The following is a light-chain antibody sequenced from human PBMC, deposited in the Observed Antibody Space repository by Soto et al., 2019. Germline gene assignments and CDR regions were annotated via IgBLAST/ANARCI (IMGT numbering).Light chain of an antibody. V-gene: IGKV3-11*01. J-gene: IGKJ5*01. Sequence: EIVLTQSPATLSLSPGERATLSCRASQSVSSYLAWYQQKPGQAPRLLIYDASNRATGIPVRFSGSGSGTDFTLTISSLEPEDFAVYYCQQYSNWPPITFGQGTRLEIK. CDR2: DAS. CDR3: QQYSNWPPIT. CDR1: QSVSSY.